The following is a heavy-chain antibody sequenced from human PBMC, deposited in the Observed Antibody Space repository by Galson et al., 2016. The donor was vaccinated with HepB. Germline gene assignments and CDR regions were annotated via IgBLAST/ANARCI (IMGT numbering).Heavy chain of an antibody. D-gene: IGHD2-21*01. CDR1: GFTVSRNY. Sequence: SLRLSCAASGFTVSRNYMSWVRQAPGKGLEWVSVLYKDGGTYYADSVTGRFTISRDHSKNTLYVQMNSLRVEDTAVYYCARDDTSNCYGGNKCAFDIWGQGTMVIVSS. V-gene: IGHV3-53*01. CDR2: LYKDGGT. CDR3: ARDDTSNCYGGNKCAFDI. J-gene: IGHJ3*02.